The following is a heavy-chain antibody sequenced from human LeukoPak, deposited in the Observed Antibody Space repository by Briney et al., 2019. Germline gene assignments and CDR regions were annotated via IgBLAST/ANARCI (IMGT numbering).Heavy chain of an antibody. J-gene: IGHJ4*02. CDR3: ARARLEYRSGWYYFDY. V-gene: IGHV3-53*01. Sequence: GGSLRLSCAASGLTFSSHWIHWVRQAPGKGLVWVSVIYSGGTTYYADSVKGRFTTSRDNSKNTLYLQMNSLRAEDTAVYYCARARLEYRSGWYYFDYWGQGTLVTVSS. CDR1: GLTFSSHW. CDR2: IYSGGTT. D-gene: IGHD6-19*01.